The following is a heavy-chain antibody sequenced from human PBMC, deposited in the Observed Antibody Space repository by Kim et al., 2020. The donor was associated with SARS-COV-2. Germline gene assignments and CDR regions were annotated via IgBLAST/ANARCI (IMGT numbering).Heavy chain of an antibody. V-gene: IGHV3-23*01. CDR3: AKDFSPPYFPEYYYYYYGMDV. Sequence: GGSLRLSCAASGFTFSSYAMSWVRQAPGKGLEWVSAISGSGGSTYYADSVKGRFTISRDNSKNTLYLQMNSLRAEDTAVYYCAKDFSPPYFPEYYYYYYGMDVWGQWTTVTVSS. CDR1: GFTFSSYA. CDR2: ISGSGGST. J-gene: IGHJ6*02.